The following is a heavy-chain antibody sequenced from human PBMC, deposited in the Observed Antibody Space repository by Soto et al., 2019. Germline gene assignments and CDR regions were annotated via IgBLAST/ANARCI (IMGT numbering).Heavy chain of an antibody. CDR1: GLTFNICE. CDR3: AGRYCTNGVCHLGLSDY. CDR2: IGTRGRTT. V-gene: IGHV3-48*03. J-gene: IGHJ4*02. Sequence: QPGGSLRLSCVVSGLTFNICEMNWVRQAPGKGLEWVAYIGTRGRTTYYAESVKGRLTISRDNAKNSLFLQMNSLRAEDTALYYCAGRYCTNGVCHLGLSDYWGLGTLVTVSS. D-gene: IGHD2-8*01.